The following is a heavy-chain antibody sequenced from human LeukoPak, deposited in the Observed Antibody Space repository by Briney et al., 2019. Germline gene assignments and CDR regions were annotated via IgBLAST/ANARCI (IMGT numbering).Heavy chain of an antibody. V-gene: IGHV3-23*01. Sequence: HSGGSLRLSCAASGFTVSSNYMSWVRQAPGKGLEWVSAISGSGGSTYYADSVKGRFTISRDNSKNTLYLQMNSLRAEDTAVYYCAKARVYQLLLFDYWGQGTLVTVSS. CDR3: AKARVYQLLLFDY. J-gene: IGHJ4*02. CDR2: ISGSGGST. D-gene: IGHD2-2*01. CDR1: GFTVSSNY.